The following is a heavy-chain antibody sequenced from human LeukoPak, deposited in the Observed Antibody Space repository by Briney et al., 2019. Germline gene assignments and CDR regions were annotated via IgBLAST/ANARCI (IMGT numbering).Heavy chain of an antibody. Sequence: GGSLRLSCAASGFTFSSYWMTWVRQAPGKGLEWVANIKRDGSDNYYVDSVAGRFTISRDNAKNSLFLQMNSLRDEDTAVYYCVKGGWVHLLDYWGQGTLVTVSS. J-gene: IGHJ4*02. CDR2: IKRDGSDN. CDR1: GFTFSSYW. V-gene: IGHV3-7*01. CDR3: VKGGWVHLLDY. D-gene: IGHD5-24*01.